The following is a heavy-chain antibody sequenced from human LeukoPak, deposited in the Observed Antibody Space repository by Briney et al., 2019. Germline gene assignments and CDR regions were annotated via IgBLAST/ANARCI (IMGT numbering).Heavy chain of an antibody. CDR2: GPARNKPNSCST. D-gene: IGHD6-19*01. Sequence: PGGSLRLSCEGSGFTFSDHHMDWVRQAPGMGLEWVGRGPARNKPNSCSTQYAASVRGRFSISRDDSKNSLYLQIDSLRIEDTAMYYCTRVLTTDRGWYTFEFWGQGVLVTVSS. CDR1: GFTFSDHH. V-gene: IGHV3-72*01. CDR3: TRVLTTDRGWYTFEF. J-gene: IGHJ4*02.